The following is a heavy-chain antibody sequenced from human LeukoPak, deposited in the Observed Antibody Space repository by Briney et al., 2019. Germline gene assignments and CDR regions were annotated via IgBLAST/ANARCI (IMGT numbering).Heavy chain of an antibody. Sequence: GGSLRLSCAASGFTFSSYGMSWVRQAPGKGLEWVSVIYSGGSTYYADSVKGRFTISRDNAKNSLYLQMNSLRAEDTAVYYCARAPLIGGGLSGYFDYWGQGTLVTVSS. CDR2: IYSGGST. V-gene: IGHV3-66*01. CDR1: GFTFSSYG. D-gene: IGHD2-15*01. J-gene: IGHJ4*02. CDR3: ARAPLIGGGLSGYFDY.